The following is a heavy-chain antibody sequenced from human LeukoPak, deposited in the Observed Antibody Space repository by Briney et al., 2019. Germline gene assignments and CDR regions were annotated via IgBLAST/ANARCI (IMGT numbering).Heavy chain of an antibody. V-gene: IGHV1-18*01. Sequence: HWASVKVSCKASGYTFTSYGISWVRQAPGQGLEWMGWITAYNGNTNYAQKLQGRVTMTTDTSTSTAYMELKSLRSDDTAVYYCARESYDTPYWGQGTLVTVSS. CDR3: ARESYDTPY. CDR2: ITAYNGNT. J-gene: IGHJ4*02. D-gene: IGHD3-9*01. CDR1: GYTFTSYG.